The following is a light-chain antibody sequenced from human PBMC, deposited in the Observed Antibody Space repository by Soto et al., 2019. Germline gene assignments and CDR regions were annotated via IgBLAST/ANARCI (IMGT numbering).Light chain of an antibody. CDR1: QSISIY. J-gene: IGKJ4*01. CDR2: AAS. Sequence: DIQMTQSPSSLSASVGDRVTITCRASQSISIYLNWYQQKPGKAPKLPIYAASSLQSGVPSTFSGGGSGTDFTLTINSLQPDDFATYYCLQSYSTPLTFGGGTKVEIK. V-gene: IGKV1-39*01. CDR3: LQSYSTPLT.